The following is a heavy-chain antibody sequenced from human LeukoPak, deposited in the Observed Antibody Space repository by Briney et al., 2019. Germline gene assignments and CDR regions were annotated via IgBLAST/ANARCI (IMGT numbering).Heavy chain of an antibody. V-gene: IGHV3-23*01. CDR1: GFTFSSYA. CDR2: VNESGGHT. J-gene: IGHJ4*02. CDR3: AKEGRPNSGGGFFDY. D-gene: IGHD1-26*01. Sequence: PGGSLRLSCAASGFTFSSYAMGWVRQAPGKGLEWVSTVNESGGHTYYADSVKGRFTMSRDNSKNTLYLQMNSLRVEDTAIYYCAKEGRPNSGGGFFDYWGQGTRVTVSS.